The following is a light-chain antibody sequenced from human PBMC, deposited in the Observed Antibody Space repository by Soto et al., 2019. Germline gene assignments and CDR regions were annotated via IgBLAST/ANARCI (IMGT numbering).Light chain of an antibody. CDR1: QDISSW. V-gene: IGKV1-12*01. Sequence: DIQMTQSPSSVSAFIGDTVTITCRASQDISSWLAWYQQKPGKAPNLLISAASSLQSGVPSRFSGSGSGTAFTLTISSLRPEDFATYYCQQTDSVPPTFDGGTKVEIK. CDR2: AAS. J-gene: IGKJ4*01. CDR3: QQTDSVPPT.